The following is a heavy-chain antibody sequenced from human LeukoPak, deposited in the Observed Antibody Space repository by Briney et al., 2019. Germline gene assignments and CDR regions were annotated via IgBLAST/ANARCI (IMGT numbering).Heavy chain of an antibody. Sequence: KASETLSLTCAVSGGSISSGSYSWSWIRQPAGKGLEWIGYISHSGNTYYSPSLKSRVTISVDYSKNQFSLKLTSVTAADTAVYYCARYSTAWPYWYFDLWGRGTLVTVSS. CDR1: GGSISSGSYS. CDR3: ARYSTAWPYWYFDL. D-gene: IGHD6-13*01. J-gene: IGHJ2*01. CDR2: ISHSGNT. V-gene: IGHV4-30-2*01.